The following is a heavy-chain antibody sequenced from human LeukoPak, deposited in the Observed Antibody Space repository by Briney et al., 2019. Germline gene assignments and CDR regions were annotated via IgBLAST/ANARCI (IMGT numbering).Heavy chain of an antibody. CDR3: ARAGVVTAPFDY. V-gene: IGHV4-59*01. D-gene: IGHD2-21*02. CDR2: IYYSGST. Sequence: PSETLSLTCTVSGGSISSYYWSWIRQPPGKGLEWIGYIYYSGSTNYNPSLKSRATISVDTSKNQFSLKLSSVTAADTAVYYCARAGVVTAPFDYWGQGTLVTVSS. J-gene: IGHJ4*02. CDR1: GGSISSYY.